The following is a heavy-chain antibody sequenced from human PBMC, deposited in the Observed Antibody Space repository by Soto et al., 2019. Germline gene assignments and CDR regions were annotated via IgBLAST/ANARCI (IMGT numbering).Heavy chain of an antibody. CDR1: GFTFSSYA. J-gene: IGHJ4*02. D-gene: IGHD2-2*01. V-gene: IGHV3-30-3*01. Sequence: QMHLVESGGGVVQPGRSLRLSCAASGFTFSSYAMHWVRQAPGKGLEWVAVISYDGSNEYYADSVKGRFTISRDNSKNTLYLQMNSLRAEDTAVYYCARGPSSLTRFDYWGQGTLVTVSS. CDR3: ARGPSSLTRFDY. CDR2: ISYDGSNE.